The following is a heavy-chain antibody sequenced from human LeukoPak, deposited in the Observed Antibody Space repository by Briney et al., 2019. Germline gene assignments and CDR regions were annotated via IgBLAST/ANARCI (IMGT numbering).Heavy chain of an antibody. V-gene: IGHV3-30*18. Sequence: SGGSLRLSCAASGFTFSSYGIHWVRQAPGKGREWVAFISYDGSTKYYAHSVEGRFTISRDNSKNTLYVQMNSLRAEDTAVYYCAKDERWRRSDFHGGFDYWGQGALVTVSS. D-gene: IGHD2-21*02. CDR1: GFTFSSYG. CDR2: ISYDGSTK. J-gene: IGHJ4*02. CDR3: AKDERWRRSDFHGGFDY.